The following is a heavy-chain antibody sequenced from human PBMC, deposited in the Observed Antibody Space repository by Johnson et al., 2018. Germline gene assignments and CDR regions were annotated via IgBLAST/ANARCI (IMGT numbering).Heavy chain of an antibody. CDR2: ISYDGSNK. J-gene: IGHJ6*02. D-gene: IGHD1-26*01. V-gene: IGHV3-30*18. Sequence: QVQLVQSGGGVVQPGRSLRLSCAASGFTFSSYGMHWVRQAPGKGLEWVAVISYDGSNKYYADSVKGRFTISRDNSKNTLYLQMKSLRAEDTAVYYCAKDIVGAYYYGMDVWGQGTTVTVSS. CDR1: GFTFSSYG. CDR3: AKDIVGAYYYGMDV.